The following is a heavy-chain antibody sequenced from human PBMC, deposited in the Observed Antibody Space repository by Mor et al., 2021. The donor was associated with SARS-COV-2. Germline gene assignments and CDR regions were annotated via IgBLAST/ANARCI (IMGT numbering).Heavy chain of an antibody. CDR2: IGASGSTV. V-gene: IGHV3-48*03. D-gene: IGHD5-18*01. Sequence: WVRQAPGKGLEWISYIGASGSTVYNADSVKGRFTISRDNAKNSLYLQMNSLRAEDTAIYYCARAGYSSLRAFDIWGQG. CDR3: ARAGYSSLRAFDI. J-gene: IGHJ3*02.